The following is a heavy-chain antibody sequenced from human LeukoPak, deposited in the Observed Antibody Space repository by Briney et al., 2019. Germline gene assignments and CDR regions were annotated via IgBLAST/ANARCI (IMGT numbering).Heavy chain of an antibody. D-gene: IGHD6-13*01. V-gene: IGHV3-7*03. CDR3: ARGRIAAARVFDY. CDR2: IKQDGSGK. Sequence: QLGGSLRLSCAASGFTFSSYWMSWVRQAPGKGLEWVANIKQDGSGKYYVDSVKGRFTISRDNAKNSLYLQMNSLRAEDTAVYYCARGRIAAARVFDYWGQGTLVTASS. J-gene: IGHJ4*02. CDR1: GFTFSSYW.